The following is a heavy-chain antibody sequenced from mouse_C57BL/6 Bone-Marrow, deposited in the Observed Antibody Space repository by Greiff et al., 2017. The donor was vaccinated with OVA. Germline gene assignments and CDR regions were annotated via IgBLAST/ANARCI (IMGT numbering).Heavy chain of an antibody. CDR2: INPYNGDT. CDR3: ARYGSSPYYYAMDY. D-gene: IGHD1-1*01. CDR1: GYSFTGYF. V-gene: IGHV1-20*01. J-gene: IGHJ4*01. Sequence: VQLKQSGPELVKPGDSVKISCKASGYSFTGYFMNWVMQSHGKSLEWIGRINPYNGDTFYNQKFKGKATLTVDKSSSTAHMELRSLTSEDSAVYYCARYGSSPYYYAMDYWGQGTSVTVSS.